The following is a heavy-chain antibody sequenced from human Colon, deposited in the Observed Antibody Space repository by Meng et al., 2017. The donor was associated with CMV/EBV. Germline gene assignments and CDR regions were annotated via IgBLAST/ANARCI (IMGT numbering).Heavy chain of an antibody. V-gene: IGHV4-39*01. CDR3: ARLSGYDSSGYRSFQH. Sequence: GSLRLSCTVSGGSISSSSYYWGWIRQPPGKGLEWIGSIYYSGSTYYNPSLKSRVTISVDTSKNQFSLKLSSVTAADTAVYYCARLSGYDSSGYRSFQHWGQGTLVTVSS. D-gene: IGHD3-22*01. CDR2: IYYSGST. J-gene: IGHJ1*01. CDR1: GGSISSSSYY.